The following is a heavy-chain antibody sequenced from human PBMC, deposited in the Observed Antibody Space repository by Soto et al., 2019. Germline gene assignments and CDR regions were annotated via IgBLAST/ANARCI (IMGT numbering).Heavy chain of an antibody. V-gene: IGHV1-46*01. CDR2: INPSGGST. J-gene: IGHJ5*02. CDR1: GYILSSYY. D-gene: IGHD2-21*02. CDR3: ARSYCGGDCPNNWFDP. Sequence: GASVKVSCKASGYILSSYYMHWVRQAPGQGLEWMGIINPSGGSTTYAQKFQGRVTMTGDTSTSTVYMELSSLTSEGTAMYYCARSYCGGDCPNNWFDPWG.